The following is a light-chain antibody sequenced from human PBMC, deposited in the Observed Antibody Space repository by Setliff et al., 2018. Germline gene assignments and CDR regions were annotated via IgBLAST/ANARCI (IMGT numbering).Light chain of an antibody. J-gene: IGLJ1*01. Sequence: QSALTQPPSASGSPEQSVTISCTGTSSDVGGYNYVSWYQQHPGKAPKLMIYEVSKRPSGVPDRFSGSKSGNTASLTVSGLQADDEADYYCSSYAGSNNLYVFGTGTKVT. CDR3: SSYAGSNNLYV. CDR2: EVS. V-gene: IGLV2-8*01. CDR1: SSDVGGYNY.